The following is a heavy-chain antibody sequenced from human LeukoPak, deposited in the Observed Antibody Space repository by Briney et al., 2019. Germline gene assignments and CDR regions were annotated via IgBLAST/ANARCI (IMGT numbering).Heavy chain of an antibody. CDR2: IIPIFGTA. J-gene: IGHJ5*02. CDR1: GGTFSSYA. V-gene: IGHV1-69*05. CDR3: ARVSVQLGFDP. Sequence: AASMKVSCKASGGTFSSYAISWVRQAPGQGLEWMGRIIPIFGTANYAQKFQGRVTITTDESTSTAYMELSSLRSEDTAVYYCARVSVQLGFDPWGQGTLVTVSS. D-gene: IGHD1-1*01.